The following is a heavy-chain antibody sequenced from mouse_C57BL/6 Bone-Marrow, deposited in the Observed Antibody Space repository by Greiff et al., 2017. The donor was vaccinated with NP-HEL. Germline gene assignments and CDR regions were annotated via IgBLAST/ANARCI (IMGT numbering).Heavy chain of an antibody. CDR2: IDPSDSYT. D-gene: IGHD1-2*01. CDR3: ARLRLRPQDFDY. V-gene: IGHV1-50*01. Sequence: QVQLQQPGAELVKPGASVKLSCKASGYTFTSYWMQWVKQRPGQGLEWIGEIDPSDSYTNYTQKFKGKATLTVDTSSSTAYMQLSSLTSEDSAVYYCARLRLRPQDFDYWGQGTTLTVSS. CDR1: GYTFTSYW. J-gene: IGHJ2*01.